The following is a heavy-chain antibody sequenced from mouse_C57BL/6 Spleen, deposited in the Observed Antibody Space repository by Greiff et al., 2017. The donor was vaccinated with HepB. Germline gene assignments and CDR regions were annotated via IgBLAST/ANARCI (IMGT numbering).Heavy chain of an antibody. D-gene: IGHD3-2*02. V-gene: IGHV1-54*01. CDR1: GYAFTNYL. Sequence: QVQLQQSGAELVRPGTSVKVSCKASGYAFTNYLIEWVKQRPGQGLEWIGVINPGSGGTNYNEKFKGKATLTADKSSSTAYMQLSSLTSEDSAVYFCAKDSSGPLDYWGQGTTLTVSS. CDR3: AKDSSGPLDY. CDR2: INPGSGGT. J-gene: IGHJ2*01.